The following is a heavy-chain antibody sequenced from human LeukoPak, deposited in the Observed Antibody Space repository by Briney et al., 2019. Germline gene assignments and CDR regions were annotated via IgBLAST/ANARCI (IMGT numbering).Heavy chain of an antibody. V-gene: IGHV3-7*01. D-gene: IGHD6-19*01. CDR2: MKEDGTDK. J-gene: IGHJ5*02. CDR3: ARIRPSDGSAWDTGRGWFDP. Sequence: GGSLRLSCVASGFPFSNYWMTWVRQAPGKRLEWVANMKEDGTDKYYVDSVKGRFTISRDNARELLFLQMNSLRAEDTAVYYCARIRPSDGSAWDTGRGWFDPWGQGTLVAVSP. CDR1: GFPFSNYW.